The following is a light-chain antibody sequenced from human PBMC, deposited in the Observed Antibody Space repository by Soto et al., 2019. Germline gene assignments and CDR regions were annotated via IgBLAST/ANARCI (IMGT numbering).Light chain of an antibody. CDR1: SSDVGGYKY. CDR3: SSYTISSTWV. Sequence: QSALTQPASVSGSPGQSITISCTGTSSDVGGYKYVSWYQQHPGKAPKVMIYEVSNRPSGASNRFSGSKSGNTASLTISGLQTEDEADYYCSSYTISSTWVFGGGTKLTVL. V-gene: IGLV2-14*01. J-gene: IGLJ3*02. CDR2: EVS.